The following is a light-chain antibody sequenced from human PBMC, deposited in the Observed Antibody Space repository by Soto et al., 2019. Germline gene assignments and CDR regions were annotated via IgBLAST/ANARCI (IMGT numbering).Light chain of an antibody. J-gene: IGKJ1*01. V-gene: IGKV3-20*01. Sequence: IGLTQSPRTLSLSPGERATLSCRASQSASSSYLAWYQQKPGQAPRLLIYGASTRATGIPDRFSGSGSGTDFTLTISGLEPEDFAVYYCQQYGSSPWTFGQGTKVDIK. CDR3: QQYGSSPWT. CDR2: GAS. CDR1: QSASSSY.